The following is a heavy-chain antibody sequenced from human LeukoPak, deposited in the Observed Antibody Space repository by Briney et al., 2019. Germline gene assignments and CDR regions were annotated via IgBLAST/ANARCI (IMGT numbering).Heavy chain of an antibody. D-gene: IGHD3-10*01. V-gene: IGHV4-59*01. CDR1: GGSISSYY. J-gene: IGHJ4*02. CDR2: IYYSGST. Sequence: PSETLSLTCTVSGGSISSYYWSWIRQPPGKGLEWIGYIYYSGSTNYNPSLKSRVTISVDTSKNQFSLKLSSVTAADTAVYYCARDMYYYGPGSQFDYWGQGTLVTVSS. CDR3: ARDMYYYGPGSQFDY.